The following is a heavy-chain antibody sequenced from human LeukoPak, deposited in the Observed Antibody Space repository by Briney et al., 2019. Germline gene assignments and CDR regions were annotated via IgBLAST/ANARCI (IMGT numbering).Heavy chain of an antibody. CDR1: GFTFSTYW. V-gene: IGHV3-74*01. Sequence: GGSLRLSCAASGFTFSTYWMHWVRQAPGRGLVWVSRFSGVGGTTSYADSVKGRFTISRDNAKNSLYLQMNSLRAEDTAVYYCARGQLQYYYYYYMDVWGKGTTVTISS. CDR2: FSGVGGTT. CDR3: ARGQLQYYYYYYMDV. D-gene: IGHD2-2*01. J-gene: IGHJ6*03.